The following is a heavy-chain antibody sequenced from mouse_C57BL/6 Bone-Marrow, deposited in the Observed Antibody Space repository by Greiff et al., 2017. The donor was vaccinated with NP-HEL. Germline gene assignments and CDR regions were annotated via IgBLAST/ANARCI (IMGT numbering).Heavy chain of an antibody. CDR2: FYPGSGSI. CDR1: GYTFTEYT. D-gene: IGHD1-1*01. V-gene: IGHV1-62-2*01. CDR3: ARHGDYFGSSYGYFDV. Sequence: VQLQQSGAELVKPGASVQLSCKASGYTFTEYTIHWLKQRSGQGLEWIGWFYPGSGSIQYNEKFKDKATLTADQSSSTVYMDLSRLTSEDSAVYFCARHGDYFGSSYGYFDVWGTGTTVTVSS. J-gene: IGHJ1*03.